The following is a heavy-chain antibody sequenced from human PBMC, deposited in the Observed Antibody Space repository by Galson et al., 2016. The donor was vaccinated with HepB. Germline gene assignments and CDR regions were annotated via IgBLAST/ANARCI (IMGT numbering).Heavy chain of an antibody. CDR3: ARGMRGPAAGNFDF. Sequence: SETLSLTCAVYGESFSGYYWSWIRQSPGKGLEWIGEINHSGSNNSNPSLKSRVTKSVDTSKKQVSLKLNSVTAADTAVYYCARGMRGPAAGNFDFWGQGTLVTVSS. J-gene: IGHJ4*02. V-gene: IGHV4-34*01. D-gene: IGHD2-2*01. CDR2: INHSGSN. CDR1: GESFSGYY.